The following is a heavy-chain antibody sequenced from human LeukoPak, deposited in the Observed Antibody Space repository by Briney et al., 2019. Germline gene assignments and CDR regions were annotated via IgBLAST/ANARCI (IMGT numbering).Heavy chain of an antibody. V-gene: IGHV3-30*02. CDR2: IRYDAANQ. D-gene: IGHD6-19*01. CDR3: AKDIAVSDSYFDY. J-gene: IGHJ4*02. Sequence: QPAVSLRLSCGASGFDFSNNGMHWVRQAPGKGLEWVAFIRYDAANQYYADSVKGRFTISRDNSKNTLYLEMDSLRSEDTAIYHCAKDIAVSDSYFDYWGQGTLVTVTS. CDR1: GFDFSNNG.